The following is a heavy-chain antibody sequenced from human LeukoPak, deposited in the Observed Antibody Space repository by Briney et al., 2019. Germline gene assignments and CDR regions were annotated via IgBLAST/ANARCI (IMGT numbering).Heavy chain of an antibody. CDR3: AKVQQLVPFIDY. CDR1: GFTFSSYA. CDR2: ISGSGGST. J-gene: IGHJ4*02. D-gene: IGHD6-13*01. Sequence: PGGSLRLSCAASGFTFSSYAMSWVRQAPGRGLEWVSAISGSGGSTYYADSVKGRFTISRDNSKNTLYLQMNSLRAEDTAVYYCAKVQQLVPFIDYWGQGTLVTVSS. V-gene: IGHV3-23*01.